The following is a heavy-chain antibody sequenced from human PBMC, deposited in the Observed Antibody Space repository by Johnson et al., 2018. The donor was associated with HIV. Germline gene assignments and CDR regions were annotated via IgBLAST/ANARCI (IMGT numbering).Heavy chain of an antibody. Sequence: VQLVESGGGLVQPGGSLRLSCAASGFTFSSYAMSWVSQAPGKGLEWVSAISGSGGSTYYADSVKGRFTISRDDSKNTVHLQISSLRPEDTAVYYCAKRAATGDDAFDIWGQGTMVTVSS. V-gene: IGHV3-23*04. CDR3: AKRAATGDDAFDI. CDR1: GFTFSSYA. J-gene: IGHJ3*02. CDR2: ISGSGGST. D-gene: IGHD3-16*01.